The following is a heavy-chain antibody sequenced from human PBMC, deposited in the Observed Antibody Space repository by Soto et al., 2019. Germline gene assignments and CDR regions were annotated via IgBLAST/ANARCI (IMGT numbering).Heavy chain of an antibody. CDR2: ISSKTNSYAT. CDR3: TRRPDCISVGCSPDY. Sequence: EVQLVESGGGLVQPGGSLKLSCAASGFTFSGSAMHWVRQASGKGLEWVGRISSKTNSYATVYAASVKGRFTISRDDSKSTASLQMNNLKAEDTAVYYCTRRPDCISVGCSPDYWGQGPLVSVSS. J-gene: IGHJ4*02. V-gene: IGHV3-73*01. D-gene: IGHD2-2*01. CDR1: GFTFSGSA.